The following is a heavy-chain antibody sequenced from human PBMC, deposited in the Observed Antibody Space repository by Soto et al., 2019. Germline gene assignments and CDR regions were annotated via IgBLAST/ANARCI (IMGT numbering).Heavy chain of an antibody. CDR2: IIPIFGTA. J-gene: IGHJ3*02. Sequence: GASVKVSCKASGGTFSSYAISWVRQAPGQGLEWMGGIIPIFGTANYAQKFQGRVTMTRDTSISTAYMELSRLRSDDTAVYYCARDKAVAEEAFDIWGQGTMVTVSS. D-gene: IGHD6-19*01. CDR3: ARDKAVAEEAFDI. CDR1: GGTFSSYA. V-gene: IGHV1-69*05.